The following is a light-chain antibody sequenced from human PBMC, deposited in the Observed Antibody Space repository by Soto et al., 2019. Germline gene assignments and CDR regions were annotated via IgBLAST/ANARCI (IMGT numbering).Light chain of an antibody. CDR2: AAS. CDR1: QDIASY. V-gene: IGKV1-9*01. J-gene: IGKJ2*01. Sequence: IQLTQSPSSLSASIGDRVTITCRASQDIASYLAWYQQKPGNAPKLLIYAASTLHSGVPSRFSGSGSGTDFTLTISSLQPEDFVTYYCKQFNVNLLFGQGTKLEIK. CDR3: KQFNVNLL.